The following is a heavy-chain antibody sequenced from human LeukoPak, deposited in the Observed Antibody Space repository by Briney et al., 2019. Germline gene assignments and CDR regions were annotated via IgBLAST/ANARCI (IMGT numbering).Heavy chain of an antibody. CDR1: GFTFSSYS. CDR2: ISSSSSYI. J-gene: IGHJ3*02. Sequence: GGSLRLSCAASGFTFSSYSMNWVRQAPGKGLEWVSSISSSSSYIYYADSVKGRFTISRDNAKNSLYLQMNSLRAEDTAVYYCARDSLAVAGLGDAFDIWGQGTMVTVSS. D-gene: IGHD6-19*01. V-gene: IGHV3-21*01. CDR3: ARDSLAVAGLGDAFDI.